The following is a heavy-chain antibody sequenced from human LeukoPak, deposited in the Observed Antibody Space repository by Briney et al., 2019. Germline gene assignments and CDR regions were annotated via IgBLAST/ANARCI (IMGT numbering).Heavy chain of an antibody. CDR1: GGSFSGYY. V-gene: IGHV4-34*01. CDR2: INHSGST. J-gene: IGHJ4*02. D-gene: IGHD3-10*01. CDR3: ARGFKARYHYGSGSYASGRYYFDY. Sequence: SETLSLTCAVYGGSFSGYYWSWIRQPPGNGLEWIGEINHSGSTNDNPSLKSRVTISVDTSKNQFSLKLSSVTAADTAVYYCARGFKARYHYGSGSYASGRYYFDYWGQGTLVTVSS.